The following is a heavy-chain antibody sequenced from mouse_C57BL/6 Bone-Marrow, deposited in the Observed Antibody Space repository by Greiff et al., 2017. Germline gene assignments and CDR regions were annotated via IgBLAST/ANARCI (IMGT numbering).Heavy chain of an antibody. Sequence: EVMLVESGGGLVKPGGSLKLSCAASGFTFSSYAMSWVRQTPEKRLEWVATISDGGSYTYYPDNVKGRFTICRDNAKNNLYLQMSHLKSEDTAMYYCARDYDGRGWYFDVWGTGTTVTVSS. CDR3: ARDYDGRGWYFDV. CDR2: ISDGGSYT. V-gene: IGHV5-4*03. CDR1: GFTFSSYA. D-gene: IGHD2-4*01. J-gene: IGHJ1*03.